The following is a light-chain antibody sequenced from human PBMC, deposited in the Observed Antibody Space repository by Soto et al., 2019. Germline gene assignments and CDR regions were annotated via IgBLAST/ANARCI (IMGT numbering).Light chain of an antibody. CDR2: GVT. V-gene: IGLV2-8*01. Sequence: QSALAQPPSASGSPGQSVTISCTGSGSDIGAYNFVSWYQQHPGKAPKLMIFGVTERPSGVPDRFSGSKSGNMASLTVSGLQADDEAVYYCYSYAGRNIWVFGGGTKRTVL. J-gene: IGLJ3*02. CDR1: GSDIGAYNF. CDR3: YSYAGRNIWV.